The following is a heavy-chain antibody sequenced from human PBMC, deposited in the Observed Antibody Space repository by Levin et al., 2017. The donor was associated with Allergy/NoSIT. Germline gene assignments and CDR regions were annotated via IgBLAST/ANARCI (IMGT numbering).Heavy chain of an antibody. V-gene: IGHV4-59*01. CDR3: ARYHCSGGTCYHFDY. D-gene: IGHD2-15*01. CDR2: IHSTGSS. Sequence: RRPAREGLQCIGYIHSTGSSNYNPSLKSRVTISLDTSTNQFSLELRSVTAADTAVYYCARYHCSGGTCYHFDYWGQGTLVTVSS. J-gene: IGHJ4*02.